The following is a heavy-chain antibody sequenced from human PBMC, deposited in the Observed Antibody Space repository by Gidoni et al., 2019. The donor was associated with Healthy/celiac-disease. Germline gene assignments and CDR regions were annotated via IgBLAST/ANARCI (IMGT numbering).Heavy chain of an antibody. CDR3: ARDLDEYYDSSGYNY. Sequence: QVQLVQSGAEVKKPGASVKVSCKASGSTFTSYAMHWVRQAPGQRLEWMGWINAGNGNTKYSQKFQGRVTITRDTSASTAYMELSSLRSEDTAVYYCARDLDEYYDSSGYNYWGQGTLVTVSS. CDR2: INAGNGNT. V-gene: IGHV1-3*01. J-gene: IGHJ4*02. CDR1: GSTFTSYA. D-gene: IGHD3-22*01.